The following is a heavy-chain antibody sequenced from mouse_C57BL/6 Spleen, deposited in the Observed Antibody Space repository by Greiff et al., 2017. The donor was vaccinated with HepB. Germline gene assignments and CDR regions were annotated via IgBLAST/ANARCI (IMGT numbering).Heavy chain of an antibody. CDR3: ARHWDYGISYYFDY. CDR1: GFTFSSYT. Sequence: DVKLVESGGGLVKPGGSLKLSCAASGFTFSSYTMSWVRQTPEKRLEWVATISGGGGNTYYPDSVKGRFTISRDNAKNTLYLQMSSLRSEDTALYYCARHWDYGISYYFDYWGQGTTLTVSS. D-gene: IGHD1-1*01. CDR2: ISGGGGNT. V-gene: IGHV5-9*01. J-gene: IGHJ2*01.